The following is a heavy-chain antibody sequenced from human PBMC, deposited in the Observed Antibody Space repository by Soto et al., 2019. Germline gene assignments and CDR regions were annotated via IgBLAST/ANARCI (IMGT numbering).Heavy chain of an antibody. J-gene: IGHJ6*02. CDR2: IYWDGDR. D-gene: IGHD2-21*02. CDR3: VHSRFGGDCLQSYSSHYYYGMDI. CDR1: GFSLSTGGMG. V-gene: IGHV2-5*02. Sequence: SGPTLVNPTQTLTLTCTFSGFSLSTGGMGVGWIRQPPGKALEWLALIYWDGDRRYRPSLMSRLTIAKDTSKNQVVLTITNIDPVDTATYYCVHSRFGGDCLQSYSSHYYYGMDIWGQGTTVTVSS.